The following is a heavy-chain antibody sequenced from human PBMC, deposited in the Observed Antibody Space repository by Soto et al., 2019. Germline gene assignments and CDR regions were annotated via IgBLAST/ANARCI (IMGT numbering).Heavy chain of an antibody. CDR3: ARGWGALFDY. J-gene: IGHJ4*02. D-gene: IGHD7-27*01. V-gene: IGHV4-34*01. CDR1: GGSFSGYY. CDR2: INHSGST. Sequence: QVQLQQWGAGLLKPSETLSLTCAVYGGSFSGYYWSWIRQPPGKGLEWIGEINHSGSTNYNPSLKSRVTISVDTSKNQFSLKLSSVTAADTAVYYCARGWGALFDYWGQGALVNVSS.